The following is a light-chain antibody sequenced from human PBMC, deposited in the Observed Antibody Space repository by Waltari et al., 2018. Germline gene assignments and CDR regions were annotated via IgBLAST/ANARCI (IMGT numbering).Light chain of an antibody. J-gene: IGLJ3*02. V-gene: IGLV1-51*01. CDR3: GSWDSSLGIGV. Sequence: QSVLTQAPSVSAAPGQTVTISCSGTTPNIGNNYVSWYQQLPGAAPKIVIYGDNRRPSGISDRLSGSKSGASATLGITGLQTGDEADYYCGSWDSSLGIGVLGGGTRLTVL. CDR2: GDN. CDR1: TPNIGNNY.